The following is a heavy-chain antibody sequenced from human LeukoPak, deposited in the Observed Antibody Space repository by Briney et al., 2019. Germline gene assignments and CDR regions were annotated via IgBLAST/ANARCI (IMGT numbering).Heavy chain of an antibody. Sequence: GGSLRLSCAASGLTFSSYEMNWVRQAPGKGLEWVSAISGSGGSTYYADSVKGRFTISRNNSKNTLYLQMNSLRAEDTAVYYCAKADPAFNWFDPWGQGTLVTVSS. J-gene: IGHJ5*02. V-gene: IGHV3-23*01. D-gene: IGHD3-3*02. CDR3: AKADPAFNWFDP. CDR1: GLTFSSYE. CDR2: ISGSGGST.